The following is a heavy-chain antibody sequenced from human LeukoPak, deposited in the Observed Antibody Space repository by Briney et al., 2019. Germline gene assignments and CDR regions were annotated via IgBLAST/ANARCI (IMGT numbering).Heavy chain of an antibody. CDR3: ASYDILTGHDY. CDR2: IYYSGST. V-gene: IGHV4-59*08. J-gene: IGHJ4*02. D-gene: IGHD3-9*01. Sequence: SETLSLTCTVSGASISSYYWSWIRQPPGKGLEWIGYIYYSGSTNYNPSLKSRVTISVDTSKNQFSLKLRSVTAADTAVYYCASYDILTGHDYWGQGTLVTVSS. CDR1: GASISSYY.